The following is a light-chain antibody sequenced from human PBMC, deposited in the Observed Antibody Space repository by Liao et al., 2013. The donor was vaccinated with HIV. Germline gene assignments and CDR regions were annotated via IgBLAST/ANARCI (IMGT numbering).Light chain of an antibody. J-gene: IGLJ2*01. V-gene: IGLV3-1*01. CDR3: QAWDSSIVV. CDR1: KLGDKY. CDR2: QDF. Sequence: SYELTQPPSVSVSPGQTASITCSGDKLGDKYASWYQQKPGQSPVMIIYQDFQRPSGIPERFSGFNSGNTATLTISGTQAMDEADYYCQAWDSSIVVFGGGTKLTVL.